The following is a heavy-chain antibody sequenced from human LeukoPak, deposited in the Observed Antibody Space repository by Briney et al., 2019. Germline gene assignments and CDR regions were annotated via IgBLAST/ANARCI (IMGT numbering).Heavy chain of an antibody. CDR3: ARVPGYCSSTSCYAVY. CDR1: GYTFTRYG. CDR2: ISAYNGNT. Sequence: ASVKVSCKASGYTFTRYGISWVRQAPGQGLEWMGWISAYNGNTNYAQKLQGRVTMTTDTSTSTAYMELRSLRSDDTAVYYCARVPGYCSSTSCYAVYWGQGTLVTVSS. J-gene: IGHJ4*02. V-gene: IGHV1-18*01. D-gene: IGHD2-2*01.